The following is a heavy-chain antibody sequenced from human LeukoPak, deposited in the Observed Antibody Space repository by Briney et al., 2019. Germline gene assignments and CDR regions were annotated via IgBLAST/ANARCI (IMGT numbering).Heavy chain of an antibody. CDR1: GFTFSAFG. CDR3: AIDSAGYYDGSGPLDY. J-gene: IGHJ4*02. CDR2: IWFDGSNK. Sequence: GGSLRLSCAASGFTFSAFGMHWVRQAPGKGLEWVAVIWFDGSNKYYADSVKGRFTISRDNSMHTLYLQMNSLRAEDTAVYYCAIDSAGYYDGSGPLDYWGQGTLVTVSS. D-gene: IGHD3-22*01. V-gene: IGHV3-33*01.